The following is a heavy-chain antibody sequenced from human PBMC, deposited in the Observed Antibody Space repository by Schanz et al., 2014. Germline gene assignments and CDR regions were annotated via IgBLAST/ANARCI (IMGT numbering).Heavy chain of an antibody. CDR2: ISTGRYL. CDR3: ARENLNWEAFDI. D-gene: IGHD7-27*01. Sequence: EVQLVESGGGLVKPGGSLRLSCAASGFTFSSYSLAWVRQAPGKGLEWVSFISTGRYLYYADSVKGRFTISRDNTKNSVFLQMSSLRVEDTAVYYCARENLNWEAFDIWGQGTVVTVSS. CDR1: GFTFSSYS. V-gene: IGHV3-21*02. J-gene: IGHJ3*02.